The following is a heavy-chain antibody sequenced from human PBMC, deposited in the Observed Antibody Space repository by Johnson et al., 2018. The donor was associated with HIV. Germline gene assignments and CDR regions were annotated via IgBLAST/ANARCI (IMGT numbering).Heavy chain of an antibody. Sequence: VQLVESGGGVVQPGRSLRLSCAASGFTFSYYAMHWVRQAPGKGLEWVAVISYDGSNKYYADSVKGRFTISRDNSKNTLNLQMNGLRGEDTAVYYCAKDSQWELPDAFDIWGQGTMVTVSS. CDR2: ISYDGSNK. CDR1: GFTFSYYA. J-gene: IGHJ3*02. D-gene: IGHD1-26*01. CDR3: AKDSQWELPDAFDI. V-gene: IGHV3-30*04.